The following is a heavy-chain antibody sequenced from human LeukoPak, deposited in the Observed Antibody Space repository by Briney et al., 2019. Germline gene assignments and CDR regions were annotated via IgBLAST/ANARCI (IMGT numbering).Heavy chain of an antibody. Sequence: PGKSLRLSCAASGFTFSSYAMHWVRQAPGKGLEWVAVISYDGSNKYYADSVKGRFTISRDNSKNTLYLQMNSLRAEDTAVYYCARDRGYSGYDEGVDYWGQGTLVTVTS. CDR3: ARDRGYSGYDEGVDY. D-gene: IGHD5-12*01. J-gene: IGHJ4*02. V-gene: IGHV3-30-3*01. CDR1: GFTFSSYA. CDR2: ISYDGSNK.